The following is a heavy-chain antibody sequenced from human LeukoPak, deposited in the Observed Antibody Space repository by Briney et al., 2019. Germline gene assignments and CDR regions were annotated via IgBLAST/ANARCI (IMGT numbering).Heavy chain of an antibody. CDR2: IYYNGDT. V-gene: IGHV4-59*08. D-gene: IGHD2-21*01. CDR1: GGSISNYY. J-gene: IGHJ4*02. Sequence: SETLSLTCTVSGGSISNYYWSWIRQPPGKGLEWIGYIYYNGDTNYNPSLKSRVTISVDTSKNQFSLKLSSVTAADTAVYYCARQAGSYSFYYFDYWGQGTLVTVSS. CDR3: ARQAGSYSFYYFDY.